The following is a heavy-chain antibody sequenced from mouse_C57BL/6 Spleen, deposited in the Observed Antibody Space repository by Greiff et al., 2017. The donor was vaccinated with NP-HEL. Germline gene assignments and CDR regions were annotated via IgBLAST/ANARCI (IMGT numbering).Heavy chain of an antibody. V-gene: IGHV1-55*01. J-gene: IGHJ4*01. CDR2: IYPGSGST. Sequence: VQLQQSGAELVKPGASVKMSCKASGYTFTSYWITWVKQRPGQGLEWIGDIYPGSGSTNYNEKFKSKATLTVDTSSSTAYMQLSSLTSEDSAVYYCARTDSRDAMDYWGQGTSVTVSS. CDR3: ARTDSRDAMDY. CDR1: GYTFTSYW. D-gene: IGHD1-1*01.